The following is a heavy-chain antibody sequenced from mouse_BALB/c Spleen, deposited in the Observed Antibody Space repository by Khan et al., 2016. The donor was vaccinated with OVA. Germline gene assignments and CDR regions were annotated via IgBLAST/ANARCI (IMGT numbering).Heavy chain of an antibody. CDR2: INPSSGYT. D-gene: IGHD1-1*01. J-gene: IGHJ4*01. CDR3: ARGGSSHYAMDY. Sequence: QVQLKESAAELARPGASVTMSCKASGYTFTSDTMHWGKQRPGQGRVWIVYINPSSGYTEYNQKFKDKTTWTADKSSSTAYMQLSSLTSEGSAVYYCARGGSSHYAMDYWGQGTSVTVSS. V-gene: IGHV1-4*02. CDR1: GYTFTSDT.